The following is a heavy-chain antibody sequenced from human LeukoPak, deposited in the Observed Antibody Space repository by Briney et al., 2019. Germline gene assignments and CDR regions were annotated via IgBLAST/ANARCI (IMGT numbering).Heavy chain of an antibody. CDR2: IIPIPGIA. V-gene: IGHV1-69*02. CDR3: THYSNYRYYFDY. J-gene: IGHJ4*02. CDR1: GGTFSIYT. D-gene: IGHD4-11*01. Sequence: SVKVSCKASGGTFSIYTISWVRQAPGQGLEWMGRIIPIPGIANYAQKFQGRVTITADKSTSTAYMELTSLRSEDTAVYYCTHYSNYRYYFDYWGQGTLVTVSS.